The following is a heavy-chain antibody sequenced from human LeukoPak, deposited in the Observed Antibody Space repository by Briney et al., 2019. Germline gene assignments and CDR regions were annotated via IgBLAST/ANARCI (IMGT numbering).Heavy chain of an antibody. D-gene: IGHD3-22*01. V-gene: IGHV4-59*01. CDR1: GGSISSYY. J-gene: IGHJ3*02. CDR3: ARGRITMIVGQDAFDI. Sequence: SETLSLTCTVSGGSISSYYWSWIRQPPGKGLEWIGYIYYSGSTNYNPSLKSRVTISVDTSKNQFSLKLSSVTAADTAVYYCARGRITMIVGQDAFDIWGQGTMVTVSS. CDR2: IYYSGST.